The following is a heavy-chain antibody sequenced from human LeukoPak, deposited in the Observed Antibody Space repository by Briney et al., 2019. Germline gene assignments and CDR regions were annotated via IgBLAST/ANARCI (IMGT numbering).Heavy chain of an antibody. Sequence: GGSLRLSCAASGFTFSSYAMSWVRQAPGKGLEWVSAISGSGGSTYYADSVKGRFTISRDNSKNTLYLQMNSLRAEDTAVYYWAKESGGGDIVVVVAATHRSYFDYWGQGTLVTVSS. CDR1: GFTFSSYA. CDR2: ISGSGGST. J-gene: IGHJ4*02. D-gene: IGHD2-15*01. CDR3: AKESGGGDIVVVVAATHRSYFDY. V-gene: IGHV3-23*01.